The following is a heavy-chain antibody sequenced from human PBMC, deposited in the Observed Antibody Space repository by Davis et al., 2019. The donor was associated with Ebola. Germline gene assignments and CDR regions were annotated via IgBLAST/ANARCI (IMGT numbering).Heavy chain of an antibody. V-gene: IGHV3-33*05. CDR3: ARVSYGDYF. J-gene: IGHJ4*02. Sequence: GESLKISCAASGFTFSSYGMHWVRQAPGKGLEWVAVISYDGSNKYYADSVKGRFTISRDNSKNTLYLQMNSLRADDTAVYYCARVSYGDYFWGQGTLVTVSS. D-gene: IGHD4-17*01. CDR2: ISYDGSNK. CDR1: GFTFSSYG.